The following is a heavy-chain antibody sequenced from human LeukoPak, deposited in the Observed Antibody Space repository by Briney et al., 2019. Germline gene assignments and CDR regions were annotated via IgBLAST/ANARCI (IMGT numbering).Heavy chain of an antibody. V-gene: IGHV3-48*01. Sequence: GGSLRLSCAASGFTFSSYSMNWVRQAPGKGLEWVSYISSSSSTIYYADSVKGRFTISRDNAKNSLYLQMNSLRAEDTAVYYCARSAARGFYYYYYMDVWGKGTTVTVPS. CDR1: GFTFSSYS. J-gene: IGHJ6*03. CDR3: ARSAARGFYYYYYMDV. D-gene: IGHD2-2*01. CDR2: ISSSSSTI.